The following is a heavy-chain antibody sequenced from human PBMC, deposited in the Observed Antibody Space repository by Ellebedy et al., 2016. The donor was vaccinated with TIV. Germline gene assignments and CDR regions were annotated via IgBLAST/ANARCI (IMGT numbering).Heavy chain of an antibody. V-gene: IGHV4-59*01. Sequence: SETLSLXXTVSGGSTSRNYWSWIRQPPGKGLEWIGYIMDTGRTDYNPSLKSRVTLSIDTPKKQFSLKLTSVTAADTAVYYCARDRMYYYDSSRSYQYYGMDVWGQGTTVTVSS. CDR2: IMDTGRT. D-gene: IGHD3-22*01. CDR3: ARDRMYYYDSSRSYQYYGMDV. CDR1: GGSTSRNY. J-gene: IGHJ6*02.